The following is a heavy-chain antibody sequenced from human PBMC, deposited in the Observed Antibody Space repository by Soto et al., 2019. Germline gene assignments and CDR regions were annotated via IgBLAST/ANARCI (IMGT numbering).Heavy chain of an antibody. D-gene: IGHD4-17*01. CDR3: ARDGDEEANFDP. Sequence: QVQLMQSGAEVKKPGASVKVSCKASGYTFTNYGISWVRQAPGQGLEWMGWINGHSGYTNYAQKFQDRVTMATDTSTNTAYMELRSLRSDDTAIYYCARDGDEEANFDPWGQGTLVTVSS. V-gene: IGHV1-18*01. CDR1: GYTFTNYG. CDR2: INGHSGYT. J-gene: IGHJ5*02.